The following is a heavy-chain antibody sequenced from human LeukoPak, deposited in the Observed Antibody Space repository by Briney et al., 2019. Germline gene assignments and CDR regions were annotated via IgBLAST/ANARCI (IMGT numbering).Heavy chain of an antibody. CDR2: IKEDGSEK. CDR3: ARKITVAGINWYFDL. Sequence: GSLRLSCAASGFTFSLYWMSWVRQAPGKGLEWVANIKEDGSEKYYVDSVKGRFTISRDSAKNSLYLQMNSLRVEDTAVYYCARKITVAGINWYFDLWGRGTLVTVSS. J-gene: IGHJ2*01. CDR1: GFTFSLYW. V-gene: IGHV3-7*01. D-gene: IGHD6-19*01.